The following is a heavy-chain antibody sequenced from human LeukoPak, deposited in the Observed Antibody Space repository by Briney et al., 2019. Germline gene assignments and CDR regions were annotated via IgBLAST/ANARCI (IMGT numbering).Heavy chain of an antibody. CDR2: INHSGST. Sequence: SETLSLTCAVYDGSFSGYYWSWIRQPPGKGLEWIGEINHSGSTNYNPSLESRVTISVGTSKNQFSLKLSSVTAADTSVYYCARGSRISLFGVTHMRGSFDIWGQGTMVTVSS. V-gene: IGHV4-34*01. D-gene: IGHD3-3*01. J-gene: IGHJ3*02. CDR1: DGSFSGYY. CDR3: ARGSRISLFGVTHMRGSFDI.